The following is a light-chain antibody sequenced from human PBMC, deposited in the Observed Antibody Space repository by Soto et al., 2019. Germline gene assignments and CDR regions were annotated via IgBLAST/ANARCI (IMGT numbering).Light chain of an antibody. J-gene: IGKJ1*01. Sequence: AIRMTQSPSSLSASTGDRVTITCRASQGISSYLAWYQQKPGKAPKLLIYAASTLQSGVPSRFSGSGSGTDFTLTISSLQPDDFATYYCQQYSVYWTFGQGTKVDIK. CDR2: AAS. CDR3: QQYSVYWT. CDR1: QGISSY. V-gene: IGKV1-8*01.